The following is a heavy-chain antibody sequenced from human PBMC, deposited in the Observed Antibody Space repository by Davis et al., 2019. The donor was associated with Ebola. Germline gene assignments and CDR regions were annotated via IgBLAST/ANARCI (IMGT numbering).Heavy chain of an antibody. D-gene: IGHD3-3*01. CDR2: IYPGDSDT. Sequence: KVSCKASGYSFTSYWIGWVRQMPGKGLEWMGIIYPGDSDTRYSPSFQGQVTISADKSISTAYLQWSSLKASDTAMYYCARQGRDYDFWSGYLSGGDYWGQGTLVTVSS. CDR3: ARQGRDYDFWSGYLSGGDY. V-gene: IGHV5-51*01. CDR1: GYSFTSYW. J-gene: IGHJ4*02.